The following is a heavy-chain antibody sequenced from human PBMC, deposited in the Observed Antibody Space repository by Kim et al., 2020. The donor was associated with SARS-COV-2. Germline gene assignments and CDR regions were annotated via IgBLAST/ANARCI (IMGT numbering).Heavy chain of an antibody. CDR2: SET. Sequence: SETYYLESLKGRITIARDNAKNSLYLRMNSLRAEDTAVYYCARGWELLSDWGQGTLVTVSS. V-gene: IGHV3-7*01. D-gene: IGHD1-26*01. J-gene: IGHJ4*02. CDR3: ARGWELLSD.